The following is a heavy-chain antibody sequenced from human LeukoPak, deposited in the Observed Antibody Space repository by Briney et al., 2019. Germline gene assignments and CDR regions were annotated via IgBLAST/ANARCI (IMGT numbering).Heavy chain of an antibody. J-gene: IGHJ4*02. D-gene: IGHD6-25*01. Sequence: VASVKVSCKASGYNFAHNIHWVRQAPGQGHEFMGWINPKNGGTKYAQNFQGRVTMTRDTSISTVYMELSSLGSDDTAVYYCVVSIQAAAIPAFDSWGQETLVTVSS. V-gene: IGHV1-2*02. CDR1: GYNFAHN. CDR3: VVSIQAAAIPAFDS. CDR2: INPKNGGT.